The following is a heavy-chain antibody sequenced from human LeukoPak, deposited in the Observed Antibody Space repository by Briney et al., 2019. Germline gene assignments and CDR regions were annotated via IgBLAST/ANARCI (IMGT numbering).Heavy chain of an antibody. CDR3: GRGPYCSGATCYSQYFDY. CDR1: GYTFITYG. CDR2: ISAYNGDT. Sequence: ASVKVSCKASGYTFITYGISWVRQAPGQGLEWMGWISAYNGDTKYSQKLQGRVTMTTDTSTSTAYMELRGLRSDDTAVYYCGRGPYCSGATCYSQYFDYWGQGTLVTVSS. D-gene: IGHD2-15*01. J-gene: IGHJ4*02. V-gene: IGHV1-18*01.